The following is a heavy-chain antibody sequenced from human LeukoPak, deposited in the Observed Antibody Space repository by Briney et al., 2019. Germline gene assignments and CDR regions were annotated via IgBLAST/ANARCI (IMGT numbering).Heavy chain of an antibody. V-gene: IGHV1-2*02. J-gene: IGHJ6*02. CDR1: GYTFTGYY. CDR2: INPNSGGT. CDR3: ARWRQFGELLSLYGMDV. Sequence: ASVKVSCKASGYTFTGYYMHRVRQAPGQGLEWMGWINPNSGGTNYAQKFQGRVTMTRDTSISTAYMELSRLRSDDTAVYYCARWRQFGELLSLYGMDVWGQGTTVTVSS. D-gene: IGHD3-10*01.